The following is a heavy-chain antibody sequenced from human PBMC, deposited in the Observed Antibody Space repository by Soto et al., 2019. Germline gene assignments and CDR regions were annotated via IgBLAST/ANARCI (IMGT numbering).Heavy chain of an antibody. CDR2: IIPILGIA. CDR1: GGTFSSYT. Sequence: SVKVSCKASGGTFSSYTISWVRQAPGQGLEWMGRIIPILGIANYAQKFQGRVTITADKSTSTAYMELSSLRSEDTAVYYCARGIGYCSGGSCYKAEYFQHWGQGTLVTVSS. CDR3: ARGIGYCSGGSCYKAEYFQH. J-gene: IGHJ1*01. D-gene: IGHD2-15*01. V-gene: IGHV1-69*02.